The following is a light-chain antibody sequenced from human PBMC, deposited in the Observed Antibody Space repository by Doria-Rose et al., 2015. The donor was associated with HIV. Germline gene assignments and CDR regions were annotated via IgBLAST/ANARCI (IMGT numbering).Light chain of an antibody. V-gene: IGKV3-20*01. J-gene: IGKJ1*01. CDR2: DGS. CDR3: HQYGTSWT. CDR1: QSFSSTY. Sequence: TQSPGTLSLSPGERATLSCRASQSFSSTYLAWYQQKPGQAPSLLIYDGSTRATGIPGRFSASGYGTDFTLTVNRLEPEDFALYYCHQYGTSWTFGQGTKVEI.